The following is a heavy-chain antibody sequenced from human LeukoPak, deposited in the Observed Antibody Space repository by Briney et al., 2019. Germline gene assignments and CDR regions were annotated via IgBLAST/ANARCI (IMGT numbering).Heavy chain of an antibody. V-gene: IGHV3-30*02. J-gene: IGHJ4*02. D-gene: IGHD5-18*01. Sequence: GGSLRLSCAASGFTFSSYGMHWVRQAPGKGLEWVAFIRYDGSNKYYADSVKGRFTISRDNSKNTLYLQMNSLRAEDTAVYYCARDGGAYSYDLNYFDYWGQGTLVTVSA. CDR1: GFTFSSYG. CDR2: IRYDGSNK. CDR3: ARDGGAYSYDLNYFDY.